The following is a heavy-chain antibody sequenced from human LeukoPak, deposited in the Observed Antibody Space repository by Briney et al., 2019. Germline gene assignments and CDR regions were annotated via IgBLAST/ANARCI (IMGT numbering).Heavy chain of an antibody. CDR2: MNPNSGNT. Sequence: GASAKVSCKASGYTFTSYDINWVRQATGQGLEWMGWMNPNSGNTGYAQKFQGRVTMTRNTSISTAYMELSSLRSEDTAVYYCARGPRGDYYYYGMDVWGQGTTVTVSS. D-gene: IGHD3-16*01. CDR1: GYTFTSYD. J-gene: IGHJ6*02. V-gene: IGHV1-8*01. CDR3: ARGPRGDYYYYGMDV.